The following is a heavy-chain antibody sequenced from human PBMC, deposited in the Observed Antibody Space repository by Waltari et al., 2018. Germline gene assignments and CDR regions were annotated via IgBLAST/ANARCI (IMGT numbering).Heavy chain of an antibody. D-gene: IGHD3-10*01. CDR3: TQIALWFGDPVDY. J-gene: IGHJ4*02. CDR1: GFTFNNAW. V-gene: IGHV3-15*07. Sequence: EVQLVESGGGLVEPGGSLRLSCGASGFTFNNAWMHWVRQAPGKGLEWLGRIKSDTDGGTTDYAAPVKGRFTISREDSKNTLYLQMNSLKTEDTAVYYCTQIALWFGDPVDYWGQGTLVTVSA. CDR2: IKSDTDGGTT.